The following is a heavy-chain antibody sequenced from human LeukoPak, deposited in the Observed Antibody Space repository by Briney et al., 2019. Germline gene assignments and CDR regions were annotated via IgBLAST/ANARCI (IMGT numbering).Heavy chain of an antibody. CDR3: ARAMVGSSWFYFDY. D-gene: IGHD6-13*01. CDR1: GYTFTGYY. CDR2: INPNSGGT. Sequence: ASVKVSCKASGYTFTGYYMHWVRQAPGQGLEWMGWINPNSGGTNYAQKFQGWVTMTRDTSISTAYMELSRLRSDDTAVYYCARAMVGSSWFYFDYWGQGTLVTVSS. V-gene: IGHV1-2*04. J-gene: IGHJ4*02.